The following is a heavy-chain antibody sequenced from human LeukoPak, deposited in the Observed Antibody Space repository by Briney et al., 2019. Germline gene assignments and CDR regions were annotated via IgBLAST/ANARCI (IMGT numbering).Heavy chain of an antibody. Sequence: PGGSLRLSCEGSGFTFSSYEMNWVREAPGKGLEWVSYIHTGSSPTSYADSVKGRFTISRDNAKNSLYLQMNSLRAEDTSVYYCARVRSYFYYYYMGVWGKGTMVTVSS. D-gene: IGHD3-10*01. CDR3: ARVRSYFYYYYMGV. CDR2: IHTGSSPT. J-gene: IGHJ6*03. CDR1: GFTFSSYE. V-gene: IGHV3-48*03.